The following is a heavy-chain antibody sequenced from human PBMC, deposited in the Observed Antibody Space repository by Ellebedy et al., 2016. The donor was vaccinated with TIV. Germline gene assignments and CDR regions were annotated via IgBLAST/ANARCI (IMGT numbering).Heavy chain of an antibody. CDR3: ARGLAEVTAINGYFDL. J-gene: IGHJ2*01. D-gene: IGHD2-21*02. Sequence: PGGSLRLSCAASGLTFNNYAMNWVRQAPGKGLEWVSAISGSGRLTYYADSVRGRFTVSRDNSKNTVYLQMNSLGVGDTAVYFCARGLAEVTAINGYFDLWGRGTLVTVSS. CDR1: GLTFNNYA. CDR2: ISGSGRLT. V-gene: IGHV3-23*01.